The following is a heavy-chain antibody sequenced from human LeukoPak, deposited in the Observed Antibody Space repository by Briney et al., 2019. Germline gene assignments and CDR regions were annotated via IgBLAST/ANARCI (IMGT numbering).Heavy chain of an antibody. J-gene: IGHJ5*02. Sequence: SETLSLTCTVSGGSISSYYWSWIRQPPGKGLEWIGYIYYSGSTNYNPSLKSRVTISVDTSKNQFSLKLSSVTAADTTVYYCARAQQWLDGNWFDPWGQGTLVTVSS. V-gene: IGHV4-59*12. CDR2: IYYSGST. CDR1: GGSISSYY. CDR3: ARAQQWLDGNWFDP. D-gene: IGHD6-19*01.